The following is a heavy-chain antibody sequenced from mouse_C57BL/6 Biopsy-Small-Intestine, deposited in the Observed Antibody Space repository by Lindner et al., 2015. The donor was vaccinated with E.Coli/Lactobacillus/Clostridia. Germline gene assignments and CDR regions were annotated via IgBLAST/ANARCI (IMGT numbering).Heavy chain of an antibody. CDR2: FDPEDGET. J-gene: IGHJ3*01. V-gene: IGHV14-2*02. CDR3: AKGGTVYSSSWDFHALDI. D-gene: IGHD4-1*01. Sequence: SVKVSCKVSGYTLTELSMHWVRQAPGKGLEWMGGFDPEDGETIYAQKFQGRVTMTEDTSTDTAYMELSSLRSEDTAVYYCAKGGTVYSSSWDFHALDIWGQGTMVTVSS. CDR1: GYTLTELS.